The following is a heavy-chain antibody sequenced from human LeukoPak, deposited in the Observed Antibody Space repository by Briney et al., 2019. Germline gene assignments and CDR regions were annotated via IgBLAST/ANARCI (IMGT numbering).Heavy chain of an antibody. V-gene: IGHV3-30*02. CDR2: IRYDGSNK. D-gene: IGHD2-15*01. J-gene: IGHJ6*03. CDR1: GFTFSSYG. CDR3: ARGPYCSGGSCFFENYYMDV. Sequence: GGSLRLSCAASGFTFSSYGMHWVRQAPGKGLEWVAFIRYDGSNKYYADSVKGRFTISRDNSKNTLHLQMNSLRSEDTAVYYCARGPYCSGGSCFFENYYMDVWGKGTTVTVSS.